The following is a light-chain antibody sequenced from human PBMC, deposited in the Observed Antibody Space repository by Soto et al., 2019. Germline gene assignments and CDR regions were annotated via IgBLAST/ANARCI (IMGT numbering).Light chain of an antibody. CDR1: QSVLYSSNNKNY. V-gene: IGKV4-1*01. Sequence: DIVMTQSPDSLAVSLGERATINCKSSQSVLYSSNNKNYLAWYQQKPGQPPKLLIYWGSTRESGVPDRFSGSGSGTDFTLTISSLQAEDVAVYYCQQYYSTPTWTFGQGTKVEIK. J-gene: IGKJ1*01. CDR3: QQYYSTPTWT. CDR2: WGS.